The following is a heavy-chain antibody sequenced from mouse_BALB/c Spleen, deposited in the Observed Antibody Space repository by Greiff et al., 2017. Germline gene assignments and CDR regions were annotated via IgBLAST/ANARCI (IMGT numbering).Heavy chain of an antibody. CDR1: GYTFTSYW. CDR2: INPSTGYT. V-gene: IGHV1-7*01. J-gene: IGHJ4*01. Sequence: VQLQQSGAELAKPGASVKMSCKASGYTFTSYWMHWVKQRPGQGLEWIGYINPSTGYTEYNQKFKDKATLTADKSSSTAYMQLSSLTSEDSAVYYCARSGTTVVARGYYAMDYWGQGTSVTVSS. D-gene: IGHD1-1*01. CDR3: ARSGTTVVARGYYAMDY.